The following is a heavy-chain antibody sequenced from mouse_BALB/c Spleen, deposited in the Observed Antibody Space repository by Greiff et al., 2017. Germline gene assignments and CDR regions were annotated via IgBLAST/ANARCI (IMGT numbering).Heavy chain of an antibody. CDR2: INPSSGYT. V-gene: IGHV1-4*02. CDR1: GYTFTSYT. CDR3: ARGVRGAMDY. Sequence: QVQLQQSAAELARPGASVKMSCKASGYTFTSYTMHWVKQRPGQGLEWIGYINPSSGYTEYNQKFKDKTTLTADKSSSTAYMQLSSLTSEDSAVYYCARGVRGAMDYWGKGTSVTVSS. J-gene: IGHJ4*01.